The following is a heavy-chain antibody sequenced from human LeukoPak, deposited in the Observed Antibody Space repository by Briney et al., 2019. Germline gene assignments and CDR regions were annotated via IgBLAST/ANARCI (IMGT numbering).Heavy chain of an antibody. CDR2: IKPSGTET. Sequence: GGSLRLSCAASGFTFSTYWMTWVRQAPGKGLEWVANIKPSGTETYYGDPVKGRFTISRDNAKNLLYLQMSSLRAEDTAVYYCARGPTLNYYDSSGYYDYWGQGTLVTVSS. D-gene: IGHD3-22*01. J-gene: IGHJ4*02. CDR3: ARGPTLNYYDSSGYYDY. CDR1: GFTFSTYW. V-gene: IGHV3-7*04.